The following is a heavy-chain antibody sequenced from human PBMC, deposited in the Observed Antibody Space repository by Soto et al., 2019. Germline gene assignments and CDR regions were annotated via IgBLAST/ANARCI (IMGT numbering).Heavy chain of an antibody. Sequence: ASVKVSCKASGGTFSSYAISWVRQAPGQGIEWMGGIIPIFGTANYAQKFQGRVTITADKSTSTAYMELSSLRSEDTAVYYCARDSTGYSSGWYRGDYCGQRTLVTVSS. D-gene: IGHD6-19*01. CDR3: ARDSTGYSSGWYRGDY. J-gene: IGHJ4*02. CDR1: GGTFSSYA. V-gene: IGHV1-69*06. CDR2: IIPIFGTA.